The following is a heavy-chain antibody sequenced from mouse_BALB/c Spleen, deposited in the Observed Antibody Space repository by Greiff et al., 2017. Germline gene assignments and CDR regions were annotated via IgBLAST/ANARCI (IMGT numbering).Heavy chain of an antibody. CDR3: ARTGREDYFDY. D-gene: IGHD4-1*01. V-gene: IGHV5-17*02. CDR2: ISSGSSTI. J-gene: IGHJ2*01. Sequence: EVMLVESGEGLVQPGGSRKLSCAASGFTFSSFGMHWVRQAPEKGLEWVAYISSGSSTIYYADTVKGRFTISRDNPKNTLFLQMTSLRSEDTAMYYCARTGREDYFDYWGQGTTLTVSS. CDR1: GFTFSSFG.